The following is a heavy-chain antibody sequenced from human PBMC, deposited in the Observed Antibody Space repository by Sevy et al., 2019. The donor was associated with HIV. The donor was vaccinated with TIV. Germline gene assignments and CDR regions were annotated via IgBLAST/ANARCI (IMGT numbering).Heavy chain of an antibody. Sequence: SETLSLTCTVSGVSISGGAYYWGWIRQPPGKGLEWIESISYTGSTYYNPSLKSRVTISVDTSKNQFSLKLTSVTAADTAVYYCARRGDNNWFDPWGQGTLVTVSS. D-gene: IGHD2-15*01. J-gene: IGHJ5*02. CDR3: ARRGDNNWFDP. CDR1: GVSISGGAYY. V-gene: IGHV4-39*01. CDR2: ISYTGST.